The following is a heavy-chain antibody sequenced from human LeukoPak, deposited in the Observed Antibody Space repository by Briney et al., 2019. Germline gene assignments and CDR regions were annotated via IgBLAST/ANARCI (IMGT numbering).Heavy chain of an antibody. J-gene: IGHJ3*02. CDR1: GFTFSSYG. V-gene: IGHV3-30*02. D-gene: IGHD5-18*01. CDR3: ARTPDTAMVKEPHAFDI. CDR2: IRYDGSNK. Sequence: PGGSLRLSCAASGFTFSSYGMHWVRQAPGKGLEWVAFIRYDGSNKYYADSVKGRFTISRDNAKNSLYLQMNSLRAEDTALYYCARTPDTAMVKEPHAFDIWGQGTMVTVSS.